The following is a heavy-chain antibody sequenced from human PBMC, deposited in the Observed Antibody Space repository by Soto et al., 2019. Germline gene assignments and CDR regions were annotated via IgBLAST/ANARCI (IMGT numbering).Heavy chain of an antibody. Sequence: ASVKVSCKVSGYTLTELSMHWVRQAPGKGLEWMGGFDPEDGETIYAQKFQGRVTMTEDTSTDTAYMELSSLRSEDTAVYYCATAMITFGGVIVLFDYWGQGTLVTVSS. CDR3: ATAMITFGGVIVLFDY. V-gene: IGHV1-24*01. CDR1: GYTLTELS. CDR2: FDPEDGET. D-gene: IGHD3-16*02. J-gene: IGHJ4*02.